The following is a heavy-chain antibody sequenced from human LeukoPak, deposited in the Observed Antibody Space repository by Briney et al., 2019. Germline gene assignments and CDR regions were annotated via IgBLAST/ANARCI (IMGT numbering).Heavy chain of an antibody. V-gene: IGHV3-74*03. Sequence: GGSLRLSCAASGFTFSSTWMHWVRQAPGKGLVWVSRLDIRGGSTAYADSVKGRFTISRDNAKDTLYLQMNSPRAEDTALYYCAGAYDFGNWFEPWGQGTLVTVSS. J-gene: IGHJ5*02. D-gene: IGHD2/OR15-2a*01. CDR1: GFTFSSTW. CDR2: LDIRGGST. CDR3: AGAYDFGNWFEP.